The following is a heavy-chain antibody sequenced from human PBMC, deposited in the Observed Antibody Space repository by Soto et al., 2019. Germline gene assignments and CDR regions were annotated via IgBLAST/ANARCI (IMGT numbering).Heavy chain of an antibody. CDR1: GYSFTNYW. CDR3: ARQDGAWGAHFDY. Sequence: PGESLKISCKGSGYSFTNYWIGWVRQMPGKGLEWMGIIYPGDSDTRYSPSFQGQVTISADKSINTAYLQWSSLEASDTAMYYCARQDGAWGAHFDYWGQGTLVTVSS. CDR2: IYPGDSDT. V-gene: IGHV5-51*01. J-gene: IGHJ4*02. D-gene: IGHD1-26*01.